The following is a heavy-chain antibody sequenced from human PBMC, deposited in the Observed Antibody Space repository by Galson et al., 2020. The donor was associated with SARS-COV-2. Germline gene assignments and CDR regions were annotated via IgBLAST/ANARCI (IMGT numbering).Heavy chain of an antibody. V-gene: IGHV3-66*01. CDR3: ARDRFSMTTVATRAESLYHGMDV. Sequence: GGSLRLSCAASGFTVSTSYMSWVRQAPGKGLEYVSVIYSGGTTYYADPVRGRFTISRDNSKNTLYLQMNSLRAEDTAVYYCARDRFSMTTVATRAESLYHGMDVWGQGTTVTVSS. J-gene: IGHJ6*02. CDR2: IYSGGTT. D-gene: IGHD4-4*01. CDR1: GFTVSTSY.